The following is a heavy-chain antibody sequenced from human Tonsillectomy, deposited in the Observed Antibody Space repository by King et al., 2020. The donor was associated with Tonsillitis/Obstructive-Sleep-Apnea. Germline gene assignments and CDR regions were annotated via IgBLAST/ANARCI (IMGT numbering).Heavy chain of an antibody. J-gene: IGHJ5*02. Sequence: VQLVESGGGVVQPGRSLRLSCAASGFTFSIYAMHWVRQAPGKGLEWVALISYDGANKYYADSVKGRFTISRDNSQNTLYLQLNSLRAGDTAVYYCARYYVSTNWFDPWGQGTLVTVSS. CDR3: ARYYVSTNWFDP. CDR2: ISYDGANK. D-gene: IGHD3-16*01. V-gene: IGHV3-30*04. CDR1: GFTFSIYA.